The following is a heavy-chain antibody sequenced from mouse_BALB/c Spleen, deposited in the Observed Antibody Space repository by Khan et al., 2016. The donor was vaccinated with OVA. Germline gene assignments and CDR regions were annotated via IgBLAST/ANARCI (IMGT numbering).Heavy chain of an antibody. V-gene: IGHV5-12-1*01. CDR3: ARGYYYFDY. CDR2: ISSGGGGT. J-gene: IGHJ2*01. D-gene: IGHD2-3*01. CDR1: AFDFSYYD. Sequence: EVELVESGGGLVRPGGSLKLSCAASAFDFSYYDMSWVRQTPERRLEWVAYISSGGGGTSYPDTVKGRFTISRDHAKNNLYLQMSSLKSEDTAIYYCARGYYYFDYWGQGTTLTVSS.